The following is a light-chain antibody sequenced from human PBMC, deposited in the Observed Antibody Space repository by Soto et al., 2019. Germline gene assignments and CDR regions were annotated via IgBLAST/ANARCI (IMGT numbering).Light chain of an antibody. V-gene: IGKV3-15*01. Sequence: EVVMTQSPATLSVSPGERVTLSCRASESVHRNLAWYQQKPGQDPSLLIYYASTRATGVPVRFTGSGSGTEFTLTISSLQSEDFGVYHCQHYSNWPPTFGPGTKVEIK. CDR2: YAS. J-gene: IGKJ3*01. CDR1: ESVHRN. CDR3: QHYSNWPPT.